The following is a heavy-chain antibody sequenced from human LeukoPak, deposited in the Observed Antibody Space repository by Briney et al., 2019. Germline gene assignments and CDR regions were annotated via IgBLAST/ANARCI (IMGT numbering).Heavy chain of an antibody. D-gene: IGHD6-13*01. CDR2: ISGDGGT. J-gene: IGHJ4*02. Sequence: GGSLRLSCAASGFTFGSYVMSWVRQAPGKGPEWVSAISGDGGTYYADSVKGRFTISRDNSKNTLYLQMNSLGGEDTALYYCAKGTTRAGRWIEDFDYWGQGTLVTVSS. V-gene: IGHV3-23*01. CDR1: GFTFGSYV. CDR3: AKGTTRAGRWIEDFDY.